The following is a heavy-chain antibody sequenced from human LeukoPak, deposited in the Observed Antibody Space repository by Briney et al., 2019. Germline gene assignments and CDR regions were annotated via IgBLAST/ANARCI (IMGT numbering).Heavy chain of an antibody. CDR3: ASAVGNDAFDI. V-gene: IGHV1-2*02. CDR1: GYTFTSYA. J-gene: IGHJ3*02. CDR2: INPNSGGT. Sequence: ASVKVSCKASGYTFTSYAMHWVRQAPGQRLEWMGWINPNSGGTNYAQKFQGRVTMTRDTSISTAYMELSRLRSDDTAVYYCASAVGNDAFDIWGQGTMVTVSS.